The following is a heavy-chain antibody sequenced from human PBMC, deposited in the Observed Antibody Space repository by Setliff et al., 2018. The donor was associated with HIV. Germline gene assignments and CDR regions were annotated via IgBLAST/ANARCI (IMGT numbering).Heavy chain of an antibody. Sequence: PGESLKISCKTSGYEFYGWWIGWVRQKPGKGLEWMGIIYPDDSNTTYSPSFRGQVTISVDKSISTAYLQWSSLKASDTAMYYCATLHGYSYGHYFEYWGQGTLVTVSS. CDR3: ATLHGYSYGHYFEY. V-gene: IGHV5-51*01. D-gene: IGHD5-18*01. J-gene: IGHJ4*02. CDR2: IYPDDSNT. CDR1: GYEFYGWW.